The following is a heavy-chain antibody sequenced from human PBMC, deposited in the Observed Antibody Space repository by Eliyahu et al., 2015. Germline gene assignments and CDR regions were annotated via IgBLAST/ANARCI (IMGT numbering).Heavy chain of an antibody. V-gene: IGHV3-23*01. CDR1: GFSFSKFA. D-gene: IGHD3-10*01. J-gene: IGHJ4*02. CDR3: AKDWISGSGTYYNDRLDS. Sequence: DVLLLESGGGLLQPGGSLRLSCAASGFSFSKFAMSWVRQAPGKGLEWTSGISATGGSTYYGDSVKGRFTISRDNSKNTLYLQMNSLRAEDTALYFCAKDWISGSGTYYNDRLDSWGRGTRVSVSS. CDR2: ISATGGST.